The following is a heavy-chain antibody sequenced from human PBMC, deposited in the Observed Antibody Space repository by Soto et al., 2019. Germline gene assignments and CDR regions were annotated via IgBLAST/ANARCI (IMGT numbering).Heavy chain of an antibody. D-gene: IGHD6-19*01. V-gene: IGHV1-69*06. CDR2: IIPTFGTA. CDR3: ARSETAGHRGFDI. CDR1: GDTFSSSA. J-gene: IGHJ3*02. Sequence: QVQLVQSGAEMREPGSSVKVSCKASGDTFSSSAINWLRQAPGQGPEWMGGIIPTFGTANYIEKFRGRVTITADTSTSTAYMEVSSLTSEATAMYFCARSETAGHRGFDIWGQGTLVTVSS.